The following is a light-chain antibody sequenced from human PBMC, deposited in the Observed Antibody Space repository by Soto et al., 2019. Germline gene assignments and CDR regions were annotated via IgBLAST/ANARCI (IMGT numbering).Light chain of an antibody. J-gene: IGKJ1*01. CDR2: DAS. Sequence: EIVLTQSPGTLSLSPGERATLSCRASQSVSSSYLAWYQQKPGQPPRLLIFDASNRATGIPDRFSGSGSGTDFTLTISSLEPEDFAVYYCQHYGRSPPSWTFGQGTKV. CDR3: QHYGRSPPSWT. CDR1: QSVSSSY. V-gene: IGKV3-20*01.